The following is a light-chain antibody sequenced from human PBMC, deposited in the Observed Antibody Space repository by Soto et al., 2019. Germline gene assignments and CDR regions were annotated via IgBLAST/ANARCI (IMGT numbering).Light chain of an antibody. Sequence: QSVLTQPASVSGSPGQSITISCTGTSSDVGGYKYVSWYQHHPGKAPKLMIYEVSNRPSGVSHRFSGSKSGNTASLTISGLQAEDEADYYCSSYTSSDTWVFGGGTKLTVL. CDR3: SSYTSSDTWV. CDR1: SSDVGGYKY. V-gene: IGLV2-14*01. CDR2: EVS. J-gene: IGLJ3*02.